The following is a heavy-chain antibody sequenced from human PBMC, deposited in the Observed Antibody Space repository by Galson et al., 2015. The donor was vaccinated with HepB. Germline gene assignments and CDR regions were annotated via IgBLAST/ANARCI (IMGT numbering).Heavy chain of an antibody. V-gene: IGHV3-30*18. CDR2: ISYDGSNK. CDR1: GFTFSSYG. D-gene: IGHD3-22*01. J-gene: IGHJ3*02. CDR3: AKDGPGVWHYDSSGYPGDAFDI. Sequence: SLRLSCAASGFTFSSYGMHWVRQAPGKGLEWVAVISYDGSNKYYADSVKGRFTISRDNSKNTLYLQMNSLRAEDTAVYYCAKDGPGVWHYDSSGYPGDAFDIWGQGTMVTVSS.